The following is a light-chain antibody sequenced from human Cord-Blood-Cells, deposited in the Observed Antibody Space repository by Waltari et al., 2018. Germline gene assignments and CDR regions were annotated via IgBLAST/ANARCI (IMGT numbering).Light chain of an antibody. CDR2: GAS. V-gene: IGKV3-20*01. Sequence: EIVLTQSPGTLSLSQGERATLSCRASQSVSSSYLAWYQQKPGQAPRLLIDGASSRATGSPDRFSGSGSGTEFTLTISRLEPEDFAVYYCQQYGSSPQGTVGGGTKVEIK. CDR3: QQYGSSPQGT. J-gene: IGKJ4*01. CDR1: QSVSSSY.